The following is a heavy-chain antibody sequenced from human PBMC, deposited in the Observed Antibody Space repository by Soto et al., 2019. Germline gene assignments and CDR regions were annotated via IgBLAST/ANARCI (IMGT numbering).Heavy chain of an antibody. D-gene: IGHD3-16*01. Sequence: SETLSLTCTVSGGSISSSSYYWGWIRQPPGKGLEWIGSIYYSGSTYYNPSLKSRVTISVDTSKNQFSLKLSSVTAADTAVYYCARHARGTYFASGNYGMDVWGQGTTVTVSS. CDR3: ARHARGTYFASGNYGMDV. CDR2: IYYSGST. J-gene: IGHJ6*02. V-gene: IGHV4-39*01. CDR1: GGSISSSSYY.